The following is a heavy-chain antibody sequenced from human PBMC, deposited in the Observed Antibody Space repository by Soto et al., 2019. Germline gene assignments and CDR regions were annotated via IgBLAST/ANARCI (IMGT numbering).Heavy chain of an antibody. V-gene: IGHV3-23*01. Sequence: PGGSLRLSCAAAGFTFSNYAMSWVRQGPGKGLEWVSSISGSGGSTYYADSVKGRFTVSRDNSKNTLYLQMNSLRADDTAVYYCAKQIPASKWFDPWGQGTLVTVSS. J-gene: IGHJ5*02. CDR2: ISGSGGST. CDR3: AKQIPASKWFDP. CDR1: GFTFSNYA. D-gene: IGHD6-25*01.